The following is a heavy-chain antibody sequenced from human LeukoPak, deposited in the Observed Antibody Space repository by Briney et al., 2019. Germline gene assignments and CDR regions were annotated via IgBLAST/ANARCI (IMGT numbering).Heavy chain of an antibody. D-gene: IGHD1-26*01. CDR3: AKKRIVGATDY. CDR1: GGSISSSSYY. J-gene: IGHJ4*02. CDR2: IYYSGST. Sequence: PSETLSLTCTVSGGSISSSSYYWGWIRQPPGKGLEWIGSIYYSGSTYYNPSLKSRVTISVDTSKNQFSLKLSSVTAADTAVYYCAKKRIVGATDYWGQGTLVTVSS. V-gene: IGHV4-39*07.